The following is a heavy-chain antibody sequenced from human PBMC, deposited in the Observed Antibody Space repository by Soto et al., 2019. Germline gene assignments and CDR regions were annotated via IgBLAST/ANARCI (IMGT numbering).Heavy chain of an antibody. CDR1: GFTFKNYG. Sequence: ESGGGVVQPGTSLRLSCAASGFTFKNYGMHWVRQAPGKGLEWVAVIWYDGSKKYYADAVKGRFTISRDDSKNTLYVQMNFLRVEDTAMYYCARDTGIVAVDLDYWGQGTLVTVSS. V-gene: IGHV3-33*01. CDR3: ARDTGIVAVDLDY. CDR2: IWYDGSKK. J-gene: IGHJ4*02. D-gene: IGHD6-13*01.